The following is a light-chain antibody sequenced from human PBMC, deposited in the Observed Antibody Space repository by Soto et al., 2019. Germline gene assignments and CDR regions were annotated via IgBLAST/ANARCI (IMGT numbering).Light chain of an antibody. J-gene: IGKJ4*01. Sequence: EIIMTQSPATLSVSPGERATLSCRASQSVSSNLAWYQQKPGQAPRLLIYGISTRATGVPARFSGSGSGTEFTLTINSLQSEDFAVYYCQRYNNWPLTFGGGTKVDIK. CDR2: GIS. CDR3: QRYNNWPLT. CDR1: QSVSSN. V-gene: IGKV3-15*01.